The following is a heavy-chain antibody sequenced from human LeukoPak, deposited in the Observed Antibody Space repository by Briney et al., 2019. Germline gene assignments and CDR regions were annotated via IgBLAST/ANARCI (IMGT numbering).Heavy chain of an antibody. CDR1: GYTFTGYY. J-gene: IGHJ4*02. CDR3: ARDYDYSILDY. Sequence: ASVKVSCKASGYTFTGYYMHWVRQAPGQGLEWMGWINPNSGGTNYAQKFQGRVTMTRDTSIGTVYMELSRLRSDDTAVYYCARDYDYSILDYWGQGTLITVSS. CDR2: INPNSGGT. D-gene: IGHD4-11*01. V-gene: IGHV1-2*02.